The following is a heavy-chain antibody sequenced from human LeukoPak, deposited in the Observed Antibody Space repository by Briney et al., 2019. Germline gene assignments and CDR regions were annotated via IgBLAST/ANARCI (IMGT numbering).Heavy chain of an antibody. Sequence: GGSLRLSCAASGFTFSSYAMTWVRQAPGKGLEWVSSISSSSSYIYYADSVKGRFTISRDNAKNSLYLQMNSLRAEDTAVYYCARVDIAVAGLFDYWGQGTLVTVSS. J-gene: IGHJ4*02. CDR2: ISSSSSYI. D-gene: IGHD6-19*01. CDR3: ARVDIAVAGLFDY. CDR1: GFTFSSYA. V-gene: IGHV3-21*01.